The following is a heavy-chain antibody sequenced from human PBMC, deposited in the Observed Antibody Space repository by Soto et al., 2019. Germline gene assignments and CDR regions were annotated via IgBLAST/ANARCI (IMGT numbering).Heavy chain of an antibody. CDR1: GRSISSSSYY. V-gene: IGHV4-39*02. J-gene: IGHJ5*02. Sequence: QLQLQESGPGLVKPSETLSLTCTVSGRSISSSSYYWGWIRQPPGKGLEWIGTIYYSGSTYYNPSLKSRVTISVDTSKNQFSLRLSSVTAADTAVYYCARERFCSGGSCSWFDPWGQGTLVTVSS. CDR3: ARERFCSGGSCSWFDP. D-gene: IGHD2-15*01. CDR2: IYYSGST.